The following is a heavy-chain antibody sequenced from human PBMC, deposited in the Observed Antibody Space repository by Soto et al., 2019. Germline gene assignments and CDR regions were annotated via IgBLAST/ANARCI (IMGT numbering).Heavy chain of an antibody. Sequence: GGSLRLSCAASGFTFSNYWMHWVRQAPGKGLVGVCVRNTDGSYSACADSVKGRFTISIDNAKNTLFLQMTSLRAEDTGMYFCAIDVRGRSEAWGQGT. CDR3: AIDVRGRSEA. V-gene: IGHV3-74*03. J-gene: IGHJ4*02. CDR1: GFTFSNYW. CDR2: RNTDGSYS.